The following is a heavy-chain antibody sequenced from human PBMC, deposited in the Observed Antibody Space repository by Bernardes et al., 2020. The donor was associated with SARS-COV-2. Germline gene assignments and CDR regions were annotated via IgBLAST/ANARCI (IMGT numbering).Heavy chain of an antibody. D-gene: IGHD6-13*01. CDR2: ISVYNGKT. Sequence: ASVKVSCKASGYSFSSYDIRWVRQAPGQGLEWMGRISVYNGKTTYAQRFQDRVTMTTDTSTNTAFMELRRLRSDDTAIYYCARGGEYSDSWYGYGMDVWGQGTAVTVSS. J-gene: IGHJ6*02. CDR3: ARGGEYSDSWYGYGMDV. CDR1: GYSFSSYD. V-gene: IGHV1-18*04.